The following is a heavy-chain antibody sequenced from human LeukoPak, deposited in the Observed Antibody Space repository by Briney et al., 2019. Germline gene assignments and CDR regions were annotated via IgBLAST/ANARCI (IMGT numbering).Heavy chain of an antibody. CDR2: IYSGGST. CDR1: GFTVSSNY. D-gene: IGHD3-10*01. CDR3: ARDGESLVPYYYYGMDV. V-gene: IGHV3-66*01. Sequence: EGSLRLSCAASGFTVSSNYMSWVRQAPGKGLEWVSVIYSGGSTYYADSVKGRFTISRDNSKNTLYLQMNSLRAEDTAVYYCARDGESLVPYYYYGMDVWGQGTTVTVSS. J-gene: IGHJ6*02.